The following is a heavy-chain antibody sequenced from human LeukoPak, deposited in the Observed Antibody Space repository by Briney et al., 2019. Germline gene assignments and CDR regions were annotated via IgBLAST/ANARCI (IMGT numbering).Heavy chain of an antibody. V-gene: IGHV1-2*02. CDR3: AREGDDIVLVPAVPAVWFNA. J-gene: IGHJ5*02. D-gene: IGHD2-2*01. Sequence: ASVKVTCKASGYIFTDYYMHWVRQAPGQGLEWMGWINPNNGGTNYAPKFQGSVTMTRDTSISTAYMWLSRLRSVDTDVYYCAREGDDIVLVPAVPAVWFNAWGQATLVTVSS. CDR2: INPNNGGT. CDR1: GYIFTDYY.